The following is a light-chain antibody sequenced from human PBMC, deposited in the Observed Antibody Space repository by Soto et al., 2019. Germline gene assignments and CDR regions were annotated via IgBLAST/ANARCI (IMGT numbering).Light chain of an antibody. CDR3: QQYGSSPWT. CDR1: QSVSSNY. V-gene: IGKV3-20*01. Sequence: EIVLTQSPGTLSLSPGERATLSCRASQSVSSNYLAWYQQKTGQAPRPLIYGASSRATGIPDRFIGSGAGTDFTFTIIILEPEDFAVYYCQQYGSSPWTFGQGTKVDIK. CDR2: GAS. J-gene: IGKJ1*01.